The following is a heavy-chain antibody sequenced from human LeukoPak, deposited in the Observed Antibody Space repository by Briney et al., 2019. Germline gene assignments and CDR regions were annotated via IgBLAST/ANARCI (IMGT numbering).Heavy chain of an antibody. Sequence: SGGSLRLSCAASGFTFSSYAMSWVRQAPGKGLEWVSAISGSGGSTYYADSVKGRFTISRDNSKNTLYLQMNSLRAEDTAVYYCAKDGYCSSTSCHPDAFDIWGQGTMVTVSS. CDR2: ISGSGGST. CDR3: AKDGYCSSTSCHPDAFDI. CDR1: GFTFSSYA. D-gene: IGHD2-2*01. V-gene: IGHV3-23*01. J-gene: IGHJ3*02.